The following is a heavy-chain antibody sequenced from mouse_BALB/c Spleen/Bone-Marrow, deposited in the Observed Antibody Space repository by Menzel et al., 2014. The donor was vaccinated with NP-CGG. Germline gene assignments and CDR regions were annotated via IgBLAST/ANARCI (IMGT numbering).Heavy chain of an antibody. V-gene: IGHV1S135*01. CDR2: IDPYNGGT. CDR3: VREDYGSGFAY. J-gene: IGHJ3*01. Sequence: EVHLVESGPELVKPGASVKVSCKASGYAFTSYNLYWVKRSHGKSLEWIGYIDPYNGGTSYNQKFKGKATLTVDKSSSTAYMHLNSLTSEDSAVYYYVREDYGSGFAYWGQGTLVTVSA. D-gene: IGHD1-1*01. CDR1: GYAFTSYN.